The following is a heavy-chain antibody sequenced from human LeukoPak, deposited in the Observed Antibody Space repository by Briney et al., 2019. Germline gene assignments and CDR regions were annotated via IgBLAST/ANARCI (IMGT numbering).Heavy chain of an antibody. CDR3: ARGSYYDSSGYYPHYFDY. J-gene: IGHJ4*02. D-gene: IGHD3-22*01. V-gene: IGHV1-46*01. CDR1: GYTFTNYY. CDR2: INPSGGST. Sequence: SVKVSCKASGYTFTNYYIHWVRQAPGQGLEWMGIINPSGGSTSYGQKFQGRVTMTRDTSTSTVYMDLSSLRSEDTAVYYCARGSYYDSSGYYPHYFDYWGQGTLVTVSS.